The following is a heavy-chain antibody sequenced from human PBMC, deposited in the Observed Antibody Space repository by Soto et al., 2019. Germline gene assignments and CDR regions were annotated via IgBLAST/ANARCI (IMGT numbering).Heavy chain of an antibody. Sequence: EVQLLESGGGSVQPGGSLRLSCVASGFTFSGYAMSWVRQAPGKGLEGVSTVSFSGGYTYYADSVKGRFTISRDSSQNTLFLQMTSLRVEDTALYYCVREGLRATTKGPYFDYWGQGTLVTVSS. CDR1: GFTFSGYA. CDR2: VSFSGGYT. D-gene: IGHD1-26*01. CDR3: VREGLRATTKGPYFDY. J-gene: IGHJ4*02. V-gene: IGHV3-23*01.